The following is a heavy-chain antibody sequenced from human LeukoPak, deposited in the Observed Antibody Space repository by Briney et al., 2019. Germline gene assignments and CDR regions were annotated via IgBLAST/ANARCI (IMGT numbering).Heavy chain of an antibody. CDR3: ARGWGSGAPHY. J-gene: IGHJ4*02. CDR2: IYYSGST. CDR1: GDSISSSSYY. Sequence: PSETLSLTCTVSGDSISSSSYYWDWIRQPPGKGLEWIGSIYYSGSTYYNPSLKSRVTISVDTSKNQFSLKLNSVTAADTAVYYCARGWGSGAPHYWGQGTLVTVSS. V-gene: IGHV4-39*07. D-gene: IGHD3-10*01.